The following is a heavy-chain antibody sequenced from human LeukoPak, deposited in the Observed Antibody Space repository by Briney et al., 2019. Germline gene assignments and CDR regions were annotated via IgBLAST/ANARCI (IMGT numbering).Heavy chain of an antibody. D-gene: IGHD2-2*01. Sequence: GETIYAQKFQGRVTMTDATSTDTAYMELSSLRSEDTAVYYCAIIGYCSSTSCYSGGFDPWGQGTLVTVSS. CDR2: GET. V-gene: IGHV1-24*01. CDR3: AIIGYCSSTSCYSGGFDP. J-gene: IGHJ5*02.